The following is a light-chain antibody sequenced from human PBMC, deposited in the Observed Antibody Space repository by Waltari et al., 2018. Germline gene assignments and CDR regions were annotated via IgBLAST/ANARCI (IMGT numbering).Light chain of an antibody. CDR3: SAWDDSLNVWV. CDR1: RSNIGSNT. Sequence: QSVLTQPPSASETPGQRVAISCSGSRSNIGSNTVNWYQQLPGTAPTLLIYGNNQRPSGVPVRFSGSKSGTSASLAISGLQSEDEAYYFCSAWDDSLNVWVFGGGTKLTVL. CDR2: GNN. J-gene: IGLJ3*02. V-gene: IGLV1-44*01.